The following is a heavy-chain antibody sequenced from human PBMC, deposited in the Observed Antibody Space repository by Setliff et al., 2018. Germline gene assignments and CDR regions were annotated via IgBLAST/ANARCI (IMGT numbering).Heavy chain of an antibody. CDR1: GYTFTTYA. V-gene: IGHV7-4-1*02. CDR2: INTNTGNP. CDR3: ARASRFGTIKYRGDYYMDV. Sequence: VASVKVSCKAPGYTFTTYAISWMRQAPGQGLEWMGWINTNTGNPSYAQGFTGRFVFSLDTSVSTAYLQISSLKAEDTALYYCARASRFGTIKYRGDYYMDVWGKGTTVTVSS. D-gene: IGHD3-10*01. J-gene: IGHJ6*03.